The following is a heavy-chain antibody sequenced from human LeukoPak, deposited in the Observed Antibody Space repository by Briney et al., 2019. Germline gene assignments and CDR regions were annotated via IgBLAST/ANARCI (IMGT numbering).Heavy chain of an antibody. CDR2: ISSSGSTI. CDR3: ARDRAMAYYYYYMDV. J-gene: IGHJ6*03. CDR1: GFTFSSYE. V-gene: IGHV3-48*03. D-gene: IGHD5-18*01. Sequence: QPGGSLRLSCAASGFTFSSYEMNWVRQAPGKGLEWVSYISSSGSTIYYADSVKGRFTISRDNAKNSLYLQMNSLRAEDTAVYYRARDRAMAYYYYYMDVWGKGTTVTVSS.